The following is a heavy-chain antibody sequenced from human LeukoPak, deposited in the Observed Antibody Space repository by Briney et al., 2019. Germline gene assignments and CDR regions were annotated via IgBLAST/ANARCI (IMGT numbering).Heavy chain of an antibody. V-gene: IGHV3-74*01. J-gene: IGHJ6*02. Sequence: GGSLRLSCAAPGFTFNSYWMHWVRQAPGKGLVWVSRINSDGGSTNYADSVKGRFTISRDNAKNTLYLQMNSLRAEDTAVYYCARDLTYYDILTGYSSDGMDVWGQGTTVTVSS. CDR2: INSDGGST. CDR1: GFTFNSYW. CDR3: ARDLTYYDILTGYSSDGMDV. D-gene: IGHD3-9*01.